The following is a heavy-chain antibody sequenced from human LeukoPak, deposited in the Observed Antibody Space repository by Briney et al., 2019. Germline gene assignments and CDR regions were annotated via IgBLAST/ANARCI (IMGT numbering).Heavy chain of an antibody. V-gene: IGHV4-59*12. D-gene: IGHD3-9*01. CDR2: ICYSGST. CDR1: GGSISSYY. J-gene: IGHJ3*02. CDR3: AAETGYYSYDAFDI. Sequence: PSETLSLTCTVSGGSISSYYWSWIRQPPGKGLEWIGYICYSGSTNYNPSLKSRVTISVDRSKNQFSLKLSSVTAADTAVYYCAAETGYYSYDAFDIWGQGTMVTVSS.